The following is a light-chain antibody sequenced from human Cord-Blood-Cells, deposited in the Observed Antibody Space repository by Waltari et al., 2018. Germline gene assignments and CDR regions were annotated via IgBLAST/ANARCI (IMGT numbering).Light chain of an antibody. V-gene: IGKV1-39*01. Sequence: DIQMTQSPSSLSASVGDRVTITCRASQSISSYLNWYQQKPGKAPKLLIYAASSLQSGVPSRVSGSGSGTDVTLTISSLQPADCATYYEQQSYSTLGTYGQGTKVESK. CDR1: QSISSY. CDR2: AAS. J-gene: IGKJ1*01. CDR3: QQSYSTLGT.